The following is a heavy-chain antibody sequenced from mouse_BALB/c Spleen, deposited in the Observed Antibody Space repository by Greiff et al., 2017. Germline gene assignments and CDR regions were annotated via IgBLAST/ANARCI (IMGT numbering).Heavy chain of an antibody. CDR1: GYTFTSYW. V-gene: IGHV1-7*01. D-gene: IGHD4-1*01. J-gene: IGHJ2*01. CDR2: INPSTGYT. CDR3: ARNWDWDFDY. Sequence: QVQLQQSGAELAKPGASVKMSCKASGYTFTSYWMHWVKQRPGQGLEWIGYINPSTGYTEYNQKFKDKATLTADKSSSSAYMQLSSLTSEDSAVYYCARNWDWDFDYWGQGTTLTVSS.